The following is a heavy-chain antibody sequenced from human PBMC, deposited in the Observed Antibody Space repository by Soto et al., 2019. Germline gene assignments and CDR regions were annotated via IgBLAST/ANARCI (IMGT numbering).Heavy chain of an antibody. CDR3: TRREWGPPDH. CDR1: GYTFTNYW. Sequence: GESLKISCKASGYTFTNYWIGWVRQMPGKGLEWMGIIYPGDSDTRYNPSFQGQITISADKSITTAFLQWSSLKASDSAMYYCTRREWGPPDHWGQGTLVTVSS. V-gene: IGHV5-51*01. D-gene: IGHD3-3*01. CDR2: IYPGDSDT. J-gene: IGHJ4*02.